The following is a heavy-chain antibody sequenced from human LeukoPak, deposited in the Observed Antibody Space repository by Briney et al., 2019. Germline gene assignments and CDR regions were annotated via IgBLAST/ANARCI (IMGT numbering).Heavy chain of an antibody. CDR3: ATIELRNFDWLVFDY. CDR2: INPNSGGT. J-gene: IGHJ4*02. D-gene: IGHD3-9*01. V-gene: IGHV1-2*02. CDR1: GYTFTGYY. Sequence: ASVKVSCKASGYTFTGYYMHWVRQAPGQGLEWMGWINPNSGGTNYAQKFQGRVTMTEDTSTHTAYMELTGLRSDDTAVYYCATIELRNFDWLVFDYWGQGTLLSVSS.